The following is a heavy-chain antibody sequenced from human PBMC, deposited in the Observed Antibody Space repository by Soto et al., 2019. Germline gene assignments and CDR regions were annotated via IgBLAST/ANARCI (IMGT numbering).Heavy chain of an antibody. V-gene: IGHV4-30-4*01. D-gene: IGHD5-18*01. CDR1: GGSISRGDYY. J-gene: IGHJ4*02. CDR3: ASNSYGLTVNGY. CDR2: ISYSGST. Sequence: QVQLQESGPGLVKPSQTLSLTCTVSGGSISRGDYYWSWIRQPPGKGLEWIGYISYSGSTYYNPSLMRRVTISVDTSKNEFSLKLSSVTAADTAVYYCASNSYGLTVNGYWGQGTLVTVSS.